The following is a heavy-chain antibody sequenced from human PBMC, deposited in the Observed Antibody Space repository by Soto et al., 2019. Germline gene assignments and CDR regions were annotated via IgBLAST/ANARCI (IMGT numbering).Heavy chain of an antibody. Sequence: SETLSLTCTVSGGSISGTYWSWIRQPPGKGLEWIGYIYHNGNTNYNPSLKSRVTISVDTSKNQFSLRLGSVTAADTAVYYCARGGWSNDFWGQGTLVTVSS. V-gene: IGHV4-59*01. J-gene: IGHJ4*02. CDR3: ARGGWSNDF. CDR1: GGSISGTY. CDR2: IYHNGNT.